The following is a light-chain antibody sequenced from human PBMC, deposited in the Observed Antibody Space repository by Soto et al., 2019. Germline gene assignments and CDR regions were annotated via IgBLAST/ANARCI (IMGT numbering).Light chain of an antibody. Sequence: DIQMTQSPSTLSASVGDRVTITCRASQSISRSLAWYQQKPGKAPNLLIYDASSLEGGVPSRVSGSGFGTEFTLTIANLQTADFATDYCQQYSDFLNSFGTGTTVDFK. V-gene: IGKV1-5*01. CDR1: QSISRS. CDR2: DAS. CDR3: QQYSDFLNS. J-gene: IGKJ3*01.